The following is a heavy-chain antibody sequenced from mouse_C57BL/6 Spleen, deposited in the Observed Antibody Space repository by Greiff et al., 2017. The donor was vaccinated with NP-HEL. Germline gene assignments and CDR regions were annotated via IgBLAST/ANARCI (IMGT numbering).Heavy chain of an antibody. CDR2: IDPSDSET. Sequence: VQLQQPGAELVRPGSSVKLSCKASGYTFTSYWMHWVKQRPIQGLEWIGNIDPSDSETHYNQKFKDKATLTVDKSSSTAYMQLSSLTSEDSAVYYCARGGRPPWFAYWGQGTLVTVSA. CDR1: GYTFTSYW. J-gene: IGHJ3*01. V-gene: IGHV1-52*01. CDR3: ARGGRPPWFAY.